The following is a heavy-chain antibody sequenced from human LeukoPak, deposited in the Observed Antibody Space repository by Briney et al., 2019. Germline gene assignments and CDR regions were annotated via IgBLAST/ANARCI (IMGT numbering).Heavy chain of an antibody. J-gene: IGHJ6*02. D-gene: IGHD2-15*01. Sequence: GESLRISCKGSGYSFTSYWISWVRQMPGKGLEWMGRIDPSDSYTSYSPSFQGHVTISADKSISTAYLQWSSLKASDTAMYYCARHPSDYCSGGSCYPRQNGMDVWGQGTTVTVSS. CDR2: IDPSDSYT. CDR3: ARHPSDYCSGGSCYPRQNGMDV. V-gene: IGHV5-10-1*01. CDR1: GYSFTSYW.